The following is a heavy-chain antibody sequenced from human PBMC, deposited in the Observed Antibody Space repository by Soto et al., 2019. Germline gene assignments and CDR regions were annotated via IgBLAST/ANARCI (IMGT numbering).Heavy chain of an antibody. D-gene: IGHD3-22*01. J-gene: IGHJ4*02. Sequence: SETLSLTCAVYGGSFSGYYWSWIRQPPGKGLEWIGEINHSGSTNYNPSLKSRVTISVDTSKNQFSLKLSSVTAADTAVYYCARSLRSYYYDSSGYYPYWGQATLVTVSS. V-gene: IGHV4-34*01. CDR2: INHSGST. CDR1: GGSFSGYY. CDR3: ARSLRSYYYDSSGYYPY.